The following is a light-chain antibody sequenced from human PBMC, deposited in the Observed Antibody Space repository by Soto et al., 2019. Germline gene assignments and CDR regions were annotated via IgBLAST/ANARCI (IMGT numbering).Light chain of an antibody. J-gene: IGKJ1*01. Sequence: DIHLTQSPSTLSGSVGDRVTITCRASQTISSWLAWYQQKPGKAPKLPIYKASTLKSGVPSRFSGSGSGTEFTLTISSLQPDDFATYYCLQHNGYPPTFGQGTKVDIK. CDR2: KAS. V-gene: IGKV1-5*03. CDR1: QTISSW. CDR3: LQHNGYPPT.